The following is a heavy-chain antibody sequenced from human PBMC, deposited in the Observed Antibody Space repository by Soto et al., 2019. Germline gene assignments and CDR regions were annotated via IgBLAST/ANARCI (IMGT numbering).Heavy chain of an antibody. CDR2: IIPILGIA. Sequence: QVQLVQSGAEVKKPGSSVKVSCKASGGTFSSYTISWVRQAPGQGLEWMGRIIPILGIANYAQKFQGRVTITADKSTSTAYMELRSLRSEDTAVYYCARGQSYCSSTSCYGYGMDVWGQGTTVTVSS. V-gene: IGHV1-69*02. CDR3: ARGQSYCSSTSCYGYGMDV. J-gene: IGHJ6*02. D-gene: IGHD2-2*01. CDR1: GGTFSSYT.